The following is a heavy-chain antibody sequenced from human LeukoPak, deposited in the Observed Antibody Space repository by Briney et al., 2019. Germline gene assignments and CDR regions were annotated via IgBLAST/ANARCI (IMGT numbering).Heavy chain of an antibody. CDR2: MKQDGSEK. CDR3: ARFPTYYYDSSGTGLDAFDI. J-gene: IGHJ3*02. CDR1: GFTFSSYW. D-gene: IGHD3-22*01. Sequence: GGSLRLSCAASGFTFSSYWMSWVRQAPGKGLEWVANMKQDGSEKYYVDSVKGRFTISRDNAKNSLYLQMNSLRAEDTAVYYCARFPTYYYDSSGTGLDAFDIWGQGTMVTVSS. V-gene: IGHV3-7*01.